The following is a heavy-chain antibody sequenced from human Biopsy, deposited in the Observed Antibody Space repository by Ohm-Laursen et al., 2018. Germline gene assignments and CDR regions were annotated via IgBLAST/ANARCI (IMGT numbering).Heavy chain of an antibody. D-gene: IGHD5-18*01. V-gene: IGHV3-30*18. J-gene: IGHJ6*02. CDR1: GFTFNNYG. CDR3: AKDRYNYTPIGGFSMDV. CDR2: IFYDGSNT. Sequence: SLRLSCAASGFTFNNYGMQWVRQAPGKGLEWVAFIFYDGSNTYYADSVKGRFTISRGNSRDTLYLQMSSLRAEDTAVHYCAKDRYNYTPIGGFSMDVWDQGTTVTVSS.